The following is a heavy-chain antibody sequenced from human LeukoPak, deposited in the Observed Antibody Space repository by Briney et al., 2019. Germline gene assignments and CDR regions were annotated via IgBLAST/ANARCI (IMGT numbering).Heavy chain of an antibody. CDR2: INGDGSGI. V-gene: IGHV3-74*01. J-gene: IGHJ5*02. CDR3: VTGLDSRGNS. CDR1: GFTFSSYR. D-gene: IGHD1-26*01. Sequence: GSLRLSCAASGFTFSSYRMHWVRQAPGQGLLWVSRINGDGSGINYADSVKGRFTVSRDNAKNTLYLQMNSLRDEDTAVYYCVTGLDSRGNSWGQGTLVTVSS.